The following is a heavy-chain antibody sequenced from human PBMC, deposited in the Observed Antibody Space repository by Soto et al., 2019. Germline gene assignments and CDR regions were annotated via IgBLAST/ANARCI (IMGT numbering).Heavy chain of an antibody. V-gene: IGHV4-39*01. CDR1: GASISGSYYY. CDR3: ATSQKGYNWNYFDH. J-gene: IGHJ4*02. CDR2: VFYTGFT. D-gene: IGHD1-20*01. Sequence: SETLSLTCAVSGASISGSYYYWAWLRQSPGKGPEWIGGVFYTGFTSYNPSLESRVSVSVDTSKSQFSLKLSAVTAADTAVYYCATSQKGYNWNYFDHWGEGALVTVSS.